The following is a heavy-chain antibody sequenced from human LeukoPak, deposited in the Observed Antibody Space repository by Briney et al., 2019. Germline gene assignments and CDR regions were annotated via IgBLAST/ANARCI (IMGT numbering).Heavy chain of an antibody. J-gene: IGHJ6*03. CDR1: GGSISSSSYY. V-gene: IGHV4-39*01. Sequence: PSETLSLTCTVSGGSISSSSYYWGWIRQPPGKGLEWIGSIYYSGSTYYNPSLKSRVTISVDTSKNQFSLKLSSVTAADTAVYYCARPTAPYCSCGSCHNGDYYMDVWGKGTTVTVSS. CDR2: IYYSGST. D-gene: IGHD2-15*01. CDR3: ARPTAPYCSCGSCHNGDYYMDV.